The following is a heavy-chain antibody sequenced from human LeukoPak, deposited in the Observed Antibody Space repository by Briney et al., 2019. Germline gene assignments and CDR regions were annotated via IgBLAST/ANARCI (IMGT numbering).Heavy chain of an antibody. Sequence: GGSLRLSCAASGFTVSSNYMSWVRQAPGKGLEWASVIYSGGSTYYADSVKGRFTISRDNSKNPLYLQMNSLRAEDTAVYYCARASGYYYYGMDVWGKGTTVTVSS. CDR1: GFTVSSNY. D-gene: IGHD3-10*01. CDR2: IYSGGST. V-gene: IGHV3-53*01. J-gene: IGHJ6*04. CDR3: ARASGYYYYGMDV.